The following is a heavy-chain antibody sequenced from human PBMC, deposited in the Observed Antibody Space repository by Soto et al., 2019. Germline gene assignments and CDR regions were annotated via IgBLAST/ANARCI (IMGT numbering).Heavy chain of an antibody. J-gene: IGHJ5*02. Sequence: EVQLVESGGGLVKPGESLRLSCVVSGFTFSTAWMTWVRQAPGKGLEWVGRIKSRADGETTEYAAPVKGRFYIFRDDSXNXXSLQMNSLETDDPAVYYCTGAHCGAGCFGLNWFDPWGQGTLVTVSS. D-gene: IGHD3-3*01. CDR2: IKSRADGETT. CDR3: TGAHCGAGCFGLNWFDP. V-gene: IGHV3-15*01. CDR1: GFTFSTAW.